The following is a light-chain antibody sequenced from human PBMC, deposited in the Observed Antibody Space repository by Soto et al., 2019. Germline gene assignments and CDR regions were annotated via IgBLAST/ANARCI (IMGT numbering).Light chain of an antibody. Sequence: DIQMTQSPSTLSASIGDRVTITCRASQNINNWIAWYQQKPGKAPKFLIYDASTLESGVPSRFSAIEFVTEFSLTISSLQTDDFGSYYCQHRRTLGQGAKVDI. V-gene: IGKV1-5*01. CDR3: QHRRT. CDR2: DAS. J-gene: IGKJ1*01. CDR1: QNINNW.